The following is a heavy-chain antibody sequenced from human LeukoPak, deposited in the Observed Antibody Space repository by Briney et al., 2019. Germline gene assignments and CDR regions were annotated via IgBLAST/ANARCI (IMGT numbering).Heavy chain of an antibody. Sequence: GGSLRLSCAASGFILSSNGMHWVRQAPGKGLEWVAFIRYDGNNKYYADSVWGRFTISRDNSKNTLFLQMNSLRSEDTAVYYCAKGLEKESRLDYWGQGTLVTVSS. J-gene: IGHJ4*02. V-gene: IGHV3-30*02. CDR2: IRYDGNNK. CDR3: AKGLEKESRLDY. CDR1: GFILSSNG. D-gene: IGHD1-1*01.